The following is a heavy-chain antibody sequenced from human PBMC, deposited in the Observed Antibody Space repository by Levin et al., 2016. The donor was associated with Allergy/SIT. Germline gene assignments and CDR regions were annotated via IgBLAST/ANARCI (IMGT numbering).Heavy chain of an antibody. CDR2: INHSGST. Sequence: ESLKISCAASGFTFSSYAMSWIRQPPGKGLEWIGEINHSGSTNYNPSLKSRVTISVDTSKNQFSLKLSSVTAADTAVYYCARGARQVLLWFGELPHYYYYYMDVWGKGTTVTVSS. D-gene: IGHD3-10*01. CDR3: ARGARQVLLWFGELPHYYYYYMDV. V-gene: IGHV4-34*01. CDR1: GFTFSSYA. J-gene: IGHJ6*03.